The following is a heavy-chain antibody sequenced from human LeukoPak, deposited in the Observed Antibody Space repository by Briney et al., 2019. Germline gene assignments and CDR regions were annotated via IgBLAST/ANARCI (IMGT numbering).Heavy chain of an antibody. CDR1: GYTFTSYY. V-gene: IGHV1-46*01. CDR3: AREIVVVVAATRVYYGMDV. Sequence: ASVKVSCKASGYTFTSYYMHWVRQAPGQGLEWMGIINPSGGSTSYAQKFQGRVTMTRDTSTSTVYMELSSLRSEDTAVYYCAREIVVVVAATRVYYGMDVWGQGTTVTVSS. CDR2: INPSGGST. D-gene: IGHD2-15*01. J-gene: IGHJ6*02.